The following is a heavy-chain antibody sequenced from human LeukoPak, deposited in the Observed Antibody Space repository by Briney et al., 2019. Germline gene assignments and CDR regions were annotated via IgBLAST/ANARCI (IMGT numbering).Heavy chain of an antibody. CDR2: INHNHGS. D-gene: IGHD2-15*01. CDR3: AREDYYFGS. Sequence: SETLFLTCSVSGQSVSEYYWTWMRQPPGKGLEWIGEINHNHGSKYNPSLNSRATISLDTSKNQFSLSLHSVTTADSAVYYCAREDYYFGSWGQGTLVAVSS. J-gene: IGHJ4*02. CDR1: GQSVSEYY. V-gene: IGHV4-34*01.